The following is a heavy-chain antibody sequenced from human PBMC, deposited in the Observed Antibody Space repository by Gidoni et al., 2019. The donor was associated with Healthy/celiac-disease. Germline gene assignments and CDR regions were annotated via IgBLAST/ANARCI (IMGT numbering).Heavy chain of an antibody. CDR3: ARVAVGGYGSGSYYTNGWFDP. J-gene: IGHJ5*02. D-gene: IGHD3-10*01. CDR1: GGTFSSYA. CDR2: IIPIFGTA. V-gene: IGHV1-69*01. Sequence: QVQLVQSGAEVKQPGSSVKVSCKASGGTFSSYAISWVRQAPGQGLEWMGGIIPIFGTANYAQKFQGRVTITADESTSTAYMELSSLRSEDTAVYYCARVAVGGYGSGSYYTNGWFDPWGQGTLVTVSS.